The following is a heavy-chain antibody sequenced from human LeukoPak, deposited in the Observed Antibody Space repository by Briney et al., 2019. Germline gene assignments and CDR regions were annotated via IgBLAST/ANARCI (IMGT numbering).Heavy chain of an antibody. D-gene: IGHD3-22*01. J-gene: IGHJ4*02. CDR2: ISGSGGST. CDR3: AKDQGITVIVVVSNLDY. V-gene: IGHV3-23*01. Sequence: PPGGSLRLSCAASGFTFSSYAMSWVRQAPGKGLEWVSAISGSGGSTYYADSVKGRFTISRDNSKNTLYLQMNSLRAEDTAVYYCAKDQGITVIVVVSNLDYWGQGTLVTVSS. CDR1: GFTFSSYA.